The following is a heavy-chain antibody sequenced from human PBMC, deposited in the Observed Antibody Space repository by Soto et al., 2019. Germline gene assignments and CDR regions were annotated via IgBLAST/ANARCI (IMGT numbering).Heavy chain of an antibody. D-gene: IGHD3-3*01. CDR1: GGSINSGGYY. V-gene: IGHV4-31*03. Sequence: PSETLSLTCTVSGGSINSGGYYWRWIRQHPGKGLEWIGYIYYSGSTYYNPSLKSRVTISIDTSKNQFSLKLSSVTAADTAVYYCARAQTIFGIITVFDYWGQGTLVTVSS. CDR2: IYYSGST. CDR3: ARAQTIFGIITVFDY. J-gene: IGHJ4*02.